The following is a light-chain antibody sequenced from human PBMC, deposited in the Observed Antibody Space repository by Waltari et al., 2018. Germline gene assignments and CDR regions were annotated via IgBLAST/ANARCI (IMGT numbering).Light chain of an antibody. CDR2: YDN. CDR1: NIGSKS. CDR3: QVWDNYSDHWV. V-gene: IGLV3-21*04. J-gene: IGLJ3*02. Sequence: SYVLTQPPSLSVAPGKTARITCGGNNIGSKSVHWCQQKAGQAPVAVISYDNNRPSGIPERFSASNSGNMATLTISRVEAGDEADYYCQVWDNYSDHWVFGGGTKLTVL.